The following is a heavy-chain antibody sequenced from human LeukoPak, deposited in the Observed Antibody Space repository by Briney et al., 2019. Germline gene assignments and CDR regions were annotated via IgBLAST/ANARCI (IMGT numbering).Heavy chain of an antibody. CDR2: ISSSSSYI. Sequence: GGSLRLSCAASGFTFSSYWMHWVRQAPGKGLEWVSSISSSSSYIYYADSVKGRFTISRDNAKNSLYLQMNSLRAEDTAVYYCARAPAAGFVRFDYWGQGTLVTASS. CDR1: GFTFSSYW. D-gene: IGHD6-13*01. J-gene: IGHJ4*02. CDR3: ARAPAAGFVRFDY. V-gene: IGHV3-21*01.